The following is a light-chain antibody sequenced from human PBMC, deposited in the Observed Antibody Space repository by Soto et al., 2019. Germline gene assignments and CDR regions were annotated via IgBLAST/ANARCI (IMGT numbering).Light chain of an antibody. V-gene: IGKV3-11*01. CDR2: GAS. J-gene: IGKJ1*01. Sequence: EIVLTQSPATLSLSPGERATLSFRASQSVASGHLAWYQQKPGQAPRLLLYGASSRATGIPARFSGGGSGTDFTLTISNLEPEDFAVYYCQQRSDWPWTFGQGTKVDIK. CDR3: QQRSDWPWT. CDR1: QSVASGH.